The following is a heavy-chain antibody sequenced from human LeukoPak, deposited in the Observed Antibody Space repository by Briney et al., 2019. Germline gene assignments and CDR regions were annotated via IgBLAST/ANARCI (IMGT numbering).Heavy chain of an antibody. V-gene: IGHV1-2*04. CDR2: ISPNSGGT. D-gene: IGHD3-22*01. CDR3: ARDPGYYDSSGYYLLDY. Sequence: ASVKVSCKASGYTLTGYFIHWVRQVPGQGLEWMGWISPNSGGTNYAQRFQGWVTMTSDTSISTAYMELSRLRSDDTAVYYCARDPGYYDSSGYYLLDYWGQGTLVTVSS. CDR1: GYTLTGYF. J-gene: IGHJ4*02.